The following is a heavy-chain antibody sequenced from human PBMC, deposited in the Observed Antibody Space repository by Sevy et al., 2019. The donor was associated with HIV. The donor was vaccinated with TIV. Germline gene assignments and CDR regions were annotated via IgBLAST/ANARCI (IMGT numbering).Heavy chain of an antibody. CDR1: GFNISSAS. CDR3: TTRPYGSIIDY. CDR2: IKAKIDGETT. J-gene: IGHJ4*02. D-gene: IGHD3-10*01. V-gene: IGHV3-15*07. Sequence: GGSLRLSCGGSGFNISSASMNWVRQGPGRGLEWVGRIKAKIDGETTDYGAPVKGRFIISRDDSRKTVYVQLNSVKSEDTAMYFCTTRPYGSIIDYWGQGTLVTVSS.